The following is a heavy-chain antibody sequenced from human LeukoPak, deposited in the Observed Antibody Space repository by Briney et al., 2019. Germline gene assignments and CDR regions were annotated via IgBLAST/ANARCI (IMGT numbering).Heavy chain of an antibody. Sequence: SETLSLTCTVSGGSISSHYWSWIRQPPGKGLEWIGYIYYSGSTNYNPSLKSRVTISVDTSKNQFSLKLSSVTAADTAVYYCARGWSDSSGYCPFDIWGQGTMVTVSS. J-gene: IGHJ3*02. CDR2: IYYSGST. CDR1: GGSISSHY. V-gene: IGHV4-59*11. D-gene: IGHD3-22*01. CDR3: ARGWSDSSGYCPFDI.